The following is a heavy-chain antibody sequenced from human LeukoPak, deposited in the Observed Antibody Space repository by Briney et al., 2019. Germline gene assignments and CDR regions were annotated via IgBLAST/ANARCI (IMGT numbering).Heavy chain of an antibody. CDR3: ARDSAMATGGFDY. V-gene: IGHV1-18*01. D-gene: IGHD5-18*01. CDR1: GYTFTGYY. Sequence: ASVKVPCKASGYTFTGYYMHWVRQAPGQGLEWMGWISAYNGNTNYAQKLQGRVTMTTDTSTSTAYMELRSLRSDDTAVYYCARDSAMATGGFDYWGQGTLVTVSS. CDR2: ISAYNGNT. J-gene: IGHJ4*02.